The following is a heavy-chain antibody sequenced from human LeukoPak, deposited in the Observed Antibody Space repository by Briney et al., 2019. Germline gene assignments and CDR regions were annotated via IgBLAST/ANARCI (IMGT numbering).Heavy chain of an antibody. CDR1: GGSISSGGYY. Sequence: SQTLSLTCTVSGGSISSGGYYWSWIRQHPGKGLEWIGYIYYSGSTYYNPSLKSRVTISVDTSKNQFSLKLSSVTAADTAVYYCARERSSGWYSRPGSIVNYYFDYWGQGTLVTVSS. CDR3: ARERSSGWYSRPGSIVNYYFDY. CDR2: IYYSGST. V-gene: IGHV4-31*03. J-gene: IGHJ4*02. D-gene: IGHD6-19*01.